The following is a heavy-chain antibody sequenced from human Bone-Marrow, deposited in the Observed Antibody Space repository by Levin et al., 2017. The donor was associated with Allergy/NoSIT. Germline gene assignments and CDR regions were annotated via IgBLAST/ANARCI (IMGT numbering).Heavy chain of an antibody. CDR2: INPNSGDT. CDR1: GYTFTGYY. CDR3: ERERSITIFGVVPTKTLGY. V-gene: IGHV1-2*02. Sequence: ASVKVSCKASGYTFTGYYLHWVRQAPGQGLAWMGWINPNSGDTNSAQKFQGRVTMTRDTSIPTAYMALSRLTSAETTVYYWERERSITIFGVVPTKTLGYRGQGSVVTVS. D-gene: IGHD3-3*01. J-gene: IGHJ4*02.